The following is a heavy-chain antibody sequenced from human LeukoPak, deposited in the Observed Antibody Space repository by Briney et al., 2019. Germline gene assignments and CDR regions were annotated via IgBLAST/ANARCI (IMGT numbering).Heavy chain of an antibody. CDR3: ARDGTAAYFDY. V-gene: IGHV3-74*01. CDR1: GFTFSTFW. J-gene: IGHJ4*02. D-gene: IGHD6-13*01. CDR2: INSDGSTT. Sequence: GALRLSCAASGFTFSTFWMHWVRQTPGKGLVWVSRINSDGSTTNYADSVKGRLTISRDNAKNTLYLQMTGLRAEDTAVYYCARDGTAAYFDYWGQGTLGTVSA.